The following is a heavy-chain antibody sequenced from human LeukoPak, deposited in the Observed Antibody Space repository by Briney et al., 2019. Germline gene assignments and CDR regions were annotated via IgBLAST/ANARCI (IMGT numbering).Heavy chain of an antibody. CDR1: GFTFSSYV. D-gene: IGHD3-16*01. CDR2: INHDATRK. Sequence: GGSLRLSCAASGFTFSSYVMHWVRQAPGKGLVWVSRINHDATRKTYADSVKGRVTISRDNAKNTLYLQMNGLRVEDTAVYFCAKNGKLEMGGWGQGTLVTVAS. CDR3: AKNGKLEMGG. V-gene: IGHV3-74*01. J-gene: IGHJ4*02.